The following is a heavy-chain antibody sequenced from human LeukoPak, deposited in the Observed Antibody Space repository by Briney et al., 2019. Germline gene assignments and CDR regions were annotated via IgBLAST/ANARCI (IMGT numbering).Heavy chain of an antibody. CDR1: GGTFSSYA. D-gene: IGHD3-16*01. CDR3: AREGPSGGNFQH. V-gene: IGHV1-69*05. CDR2: IIPIFGTA. J-gene: IGHJ1*01. Sequence: GASVKVSCKASGGTFSSYAISWVRQAPGQGLEWMGGIIPIFGTANYAQKFQGRVTITTDESTSTAYMELSSLRSEDTAVYYCAREGPSGGNFQHWGQGTLVTVSS.